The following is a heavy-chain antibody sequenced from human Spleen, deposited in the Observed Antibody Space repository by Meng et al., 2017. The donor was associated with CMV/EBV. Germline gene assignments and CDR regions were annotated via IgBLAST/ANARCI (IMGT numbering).Heavy chain of an antibody. J-gene: IGHJ4*02. Sequence: SETLSLTCTVSGYAISSGYYWAWIRQPPGRGLEWIGSVFHSGITYYNPSLKSRVTISVDTSKNQISLKLRSVTAADTAVYYCARAVTHPRPYYFDLWGQGTLVTVSS. CDR2: VFHSGIT. CDR3: ARAVTHPRPYYFDL. V-gene: IGHV4-38-2*02. D-gene: IGHD2-15*01. CDR1: GYAISSGYY.